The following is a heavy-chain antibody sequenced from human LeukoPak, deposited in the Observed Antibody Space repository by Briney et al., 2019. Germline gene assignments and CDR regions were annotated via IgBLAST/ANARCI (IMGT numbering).Heavy chain of an antibody. V-gene: IGHV3-7*01. CDR1: GFTFSSYW. J-gene: IGHJ3*02. Sequence: GGSLRLSCAASGFTFSSYWMSWARQAPGKGLEWVANIKQDGSEKYYVDSVKGRFTISRDNAKNSLYLQMNSLRAEDTAVYYCARVKLWGPTDAFDIWGQGTMVTVSS. CDR3: ARVKLWGPTDAFDI. D-gene: IGHD3-10*01. CDR2: IKQDGSEK.